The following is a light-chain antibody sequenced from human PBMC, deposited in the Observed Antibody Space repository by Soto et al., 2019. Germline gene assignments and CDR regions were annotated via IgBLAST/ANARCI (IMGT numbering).Light chain of an antibody. V-gene: IGLV1-40*01. J-gene: IGLJ1*01. Sequence: QSVLTQPHSVSGAPGQRVTISCTGGSSNIGAGYNVHWYQQLPGTAPKLLIRDNHNRPSGVPDRFSDSKSGTSASLAITGLQAEDEADYFCQSFDSSLKSYVFGTGTKLT. CDR3: QSFDSSLKSYV. CDR1: SSNIGAGYN. CDR2: DNH.